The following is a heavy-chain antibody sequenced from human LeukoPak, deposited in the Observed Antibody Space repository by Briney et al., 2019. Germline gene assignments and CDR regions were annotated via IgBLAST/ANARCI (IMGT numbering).Heavy chain of an antibody. CDR2: SKSKTDGGTT. CDR1: GFTFPYAW. V-gene: IGHV3-15*01. Sequence: GGSLTLSCAASGFTFPYAWMNWVRQSPGKGLEWVGRSKSKTDGGTTDYPAPVKGRFTISRDDSKKTLYLQIHSLKTEDTAVYYCSTDPFVGNYGFYFDYWGQGTLVTVSS. D-gene: IGHD4-11*01. CDR3: STDPFVGNYGFYFDY. J-gene: IGHJ4*02.